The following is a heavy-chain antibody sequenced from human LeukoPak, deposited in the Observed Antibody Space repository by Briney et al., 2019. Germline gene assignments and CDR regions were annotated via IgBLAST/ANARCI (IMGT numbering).Heavy chain of an antibody. CDR3: ARVAGSIDY. V-gene: IGHV1-8*01. CDR1: GYTFTNYD. CDR2: MSTSSGNT. J-gene: IGHJ4*02. Sequence: EASVKVSCKASGYTFTNYDINWVRQATGQGLEWMGWMSTSSGNTGYAQKFQGRLTMTRDTSITTVYMEPGSLRSDDTAVYYCARVAGSIDYWGQGTLVTVSS. D-gene: IGHD1-26*01.